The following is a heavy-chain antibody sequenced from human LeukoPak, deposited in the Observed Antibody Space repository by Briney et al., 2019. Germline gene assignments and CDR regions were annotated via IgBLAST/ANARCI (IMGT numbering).Heavy chain of an antibody. D-gene: IGHD4-11*01. CDR3: ARYSNHVDYFDS. CDR1: GDSVSSHY. CDR2: VYYTGTS. V-gene: IGHV4-59*02. J-gene: IGHJ4*02. Sequence: RPSETLSLTCTVSGDSVSSHYWGWIRQPPGKGLEWIAYVYYTGTSNYNPSLKSRVTISIDTSKNQFSLKLISVTAADTAVYYCARYSNHVDYFDSWGQGTLITVSS.